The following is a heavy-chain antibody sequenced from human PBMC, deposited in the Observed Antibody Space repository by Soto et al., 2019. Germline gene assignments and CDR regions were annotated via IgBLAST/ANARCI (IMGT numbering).Heavy chain of an antibody. V-gene: IGHV3-64*01. CDR3: VRRVSGNYDY. D-gene: IGHD1-7*01. J-gene: IGHJ4*02. Sequence: EVQLAESGGGMVQPGGSLRLSCVASGFTFSSYDMHWVRQAPGKGLEYVSSISSNGGTTYYGNSVKGRFTISRDNSKHTLYLQMGSLRAEDMAVYYCVRRVSGNYDYWGQGTLVTVSS. CDR2: ISSNGGTT. CDR1: GFTFSSYD.